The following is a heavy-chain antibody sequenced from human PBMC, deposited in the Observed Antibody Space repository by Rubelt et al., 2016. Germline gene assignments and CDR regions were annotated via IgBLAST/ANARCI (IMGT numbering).Heavy chain of an antibody. D-gene: IGHD6-19*01. Sequence: QVQLQQWGAGLLKPSETLSLTCAVFGGSFSGYSRSWIRQPPGKGLEWLAVVPYDGSDSSYADSVKGRFPISRGNSKTPLYLQMDRRGAEDSAVYYCASQNGAGSGLDKWGQGTLVTVSS. CDR2: VPYDGSDS. CDR1: GGSFSGYS. CDR3: ASQNGAGSGLDK. V-gene: IGHV3-30*04. J-gene: IGHJ4*02.